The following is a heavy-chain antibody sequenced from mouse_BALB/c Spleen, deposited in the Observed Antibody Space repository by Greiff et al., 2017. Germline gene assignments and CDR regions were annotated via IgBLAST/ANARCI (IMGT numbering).Heavy chain of an antibody. V-gene: IGHV5-6-5*01. D-gene: IGHD1-1*01. CDR2: ISSGGST. CDR1: GFTFSSYA. Sequence: EVKLEESGGGLVKPGGSLKLSCAASGFTFSSYAMSWVRQTPEKRLEWVASISSGGSTYYPDSVKGRFTISRDNARNILYLQMSSLRSEDTAMYYCARALYYYGTFYAMDYWGQGTSVTVAS. CDR3: ARALYYYGTFYAMDY. J-gene: IGHJ4*01.